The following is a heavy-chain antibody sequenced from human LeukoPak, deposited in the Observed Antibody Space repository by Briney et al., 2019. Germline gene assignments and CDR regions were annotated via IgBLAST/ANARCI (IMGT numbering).Heavy chain of an antibody. CDR3: LAGYYYYYMGV. J-gene: IGHJ6*03. CDR2: INTHGSST. D-gene: IGHD3-16*01. CDR1: GFAFSNYW. V-gene: IGHV3-74*01. Sequence: GGSLRLSCAASGFAFSNYWLHWVRQAPGKGLEWVARINTHGSSTNYADSVKGRFTISRDNAKNTLYLQMTSLSAEDTAVYYALAGYYYYYMGVWGKGTTVTVSS.